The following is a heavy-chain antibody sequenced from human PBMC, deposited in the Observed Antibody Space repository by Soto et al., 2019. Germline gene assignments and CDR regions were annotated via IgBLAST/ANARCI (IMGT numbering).Heavy chain of an antibody. CDR2: IGGSGGIT. CDR1: GLTFISYA. CDR3: AKDYGSGSRLFDC. Sequence: WGSLRLSCAASGLTFISYAMIFVRHSPVKGLEWVSAIGGSGGITYYADSVKGRFTISRDNSKNTLYLQMNSLRAEDTAVYYCAKDYGSGSRLFDCWGQGTLVTVS. D-gene: IGHD3-10*01. J-gene: IGHJ4*02. V-gene: IGHV3-23*01.